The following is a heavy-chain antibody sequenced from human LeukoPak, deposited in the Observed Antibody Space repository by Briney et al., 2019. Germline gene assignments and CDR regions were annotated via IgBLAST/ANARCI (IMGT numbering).Heavy chain of an antibody. CDR2: IGYDGSKI. Sequence: GGSLRLSCAASGFTFSSYAMHWVRQAPGKGLEWVTFIGYDGSKIYYADSVKGRFTVSRDNSKNMLYLQMNSLRAEDTAVYYCAKEGRGGFDIWGQGTTVTVSS. CDR1: GFTFSSYA. D-gene: IGHD3-16*01. CDR3: AKEGRGGFDI. J-gene: IGHJ3*02. V-gene: IGHV3-30*02.